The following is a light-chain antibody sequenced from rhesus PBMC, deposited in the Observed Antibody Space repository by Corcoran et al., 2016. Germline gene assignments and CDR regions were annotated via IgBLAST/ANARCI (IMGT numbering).Light chain of an antibody. CDR2: AAS. Sequence: DIQMTQSPSSLSASVGDRVTVTCRASQGINNELSWYQQKPGKAPTLLMYAASSLQTGVSSRFSGSGSGTDYTLTLSSLKPEDVATYYCLQDYTTPWTFGQGTKVEIK. V-gene: IGKV1-94*01. CDR1: QGINNE. J-gene: IGKJ1*01. CDR3: LQDYTTPWT.